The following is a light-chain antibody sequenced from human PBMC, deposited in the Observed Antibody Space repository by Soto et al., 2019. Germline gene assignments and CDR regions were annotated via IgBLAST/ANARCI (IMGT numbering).Light chain of an antibody. CDR2: AAS. CDR1: QSISSY. J-gene: IGKJ4*01. CDR3: QQSYSTPFT. V-gene: IGKV1-39*01. Sequence: DIQMTQSPSSLSASLGDRVTITCRASQSISSYLNWYQQKPGKAPKLLIYAASSLQSGVPSRFSGSGSGTDFTLTISSPQPEDFATYYCQQSYSTPFTFGGGTKVDIK.